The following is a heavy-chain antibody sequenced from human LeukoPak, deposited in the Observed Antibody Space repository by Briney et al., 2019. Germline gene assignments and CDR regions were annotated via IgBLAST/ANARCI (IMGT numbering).Heavy chain of an antibody. CDR2: IIPIFGTA. CDR3: ASHSPPDENMGYGDAGY. CDR1: RGTFSSYA. Sequence: SVKVSCKASRGTFSSYAISWVRQAPGQGLEWMGGIIPIFGTANYAQKFQGRVTITADESTSTAYMELSSLRSEDTAVYYCASHSPPDENMGYGDAGYWGQGTLVTVSS. D-gene: IGHD4-17*01. J-gene: IGHJ4*02. V-gene: IGHV1-69*01.